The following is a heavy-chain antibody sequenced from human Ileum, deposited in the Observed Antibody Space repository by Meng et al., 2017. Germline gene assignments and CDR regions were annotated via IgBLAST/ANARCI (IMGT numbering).Heavy chain of an antibody. CDR3: ARETLVTTKGIEH. D-gene: IGHD4-17*01. CDR1: GFTFTSYS. J-gene: IGHJ4*02. V-gene: IGHV3-30*04. CDR2: IASDGSLR. Sequence: GGSLRLSCAASGFTFTSYSMHWVRQAPGQGLDWLAVIASDGSLRYYADSVKGRFTISRDNSKNTLFLQMNSLRDEDTALYYCARETLVTTKGIEHWGQGTRVTVSS.